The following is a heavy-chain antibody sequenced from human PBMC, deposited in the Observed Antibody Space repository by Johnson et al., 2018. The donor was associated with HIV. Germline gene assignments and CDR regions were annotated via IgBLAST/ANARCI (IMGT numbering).Heavy chain of an antibody. CDR1: GFTFSSYA. V-gene: IGHV3-30-3*01. Sequence: QMLLVESGGGVVQPGRSLRLSCAASGFTFSSYAMHWVRQAPGKGLEWVAVISYDGSNKYYADSVKGRFTISRDNCPASSVLELGDNVRGLLGLRWAMWG. D-gene: IGHD3-10*02. CDR3: M. CDR2: ISYDGSNK. J-gene: IGHJ1*01.